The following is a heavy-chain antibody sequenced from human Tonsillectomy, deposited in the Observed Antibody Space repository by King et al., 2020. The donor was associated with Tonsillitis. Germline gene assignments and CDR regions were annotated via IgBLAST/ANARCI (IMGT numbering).Heavy chain of an antibody. Sequence: VQLQQWGAGLLKPSETLSLTCAVYGGSFSTYYWSWIRQPPGKGLEWIGEINHIGSPNYNPSLKRRVTISVDTSKNQFSLKVSSVTAADTALYYCARGSLTIFGVAPHYWGQGTLVTVSS. CDR3: ARGSLTIFGVAPHY. CDR2: INHIGSP. D-gene: IGHD3-3*01. CDR1: GGSFSTYY. J-gene: IGHJ4*02. V-gene: IGHV4-34*01.